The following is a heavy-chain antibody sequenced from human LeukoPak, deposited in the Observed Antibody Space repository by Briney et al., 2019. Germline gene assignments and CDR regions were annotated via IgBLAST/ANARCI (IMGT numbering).Heavy chain of an antibody. V-gene: IGHV4-59*01. Sequence: SETLSLTCTVSGGSISSLYWGWIRQPPGKGLVGMVYLNYSGSTNYHPYLKSRDTISVDTAKNQFSLKLSSVTAADTAVYYCASESFGGNSVYWGQGTLVTVSS. CDR1: GGSISSLY. D-gene: IGHD4-23*01. J-gene: IGHJ4*02. CDR3: ASESFGGNSVY. CDR2: LNYSGST.